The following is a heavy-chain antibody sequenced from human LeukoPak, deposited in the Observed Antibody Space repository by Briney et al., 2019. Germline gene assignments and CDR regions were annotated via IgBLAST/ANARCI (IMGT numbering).Heavy chain of an antibody. J-gene: IGHJ4*02. D-gene: IGHD3-16*01. V-gene: IGHV4-59*08. CDR3: AREIRPYDYVWGSYNDY. CDR2: IYYSGST. Sequence: SETLSLTCTVSGGSISSYYWSWLRQPPGKGLEWIGYIYYSGSTNYNPSLKSRVTISVDTSKNQFSLKLSSVTAADTAVYYCAREIRPYDYVWGSYNDYWGQGTLVTVSS. CDR1: GGSISSYY.